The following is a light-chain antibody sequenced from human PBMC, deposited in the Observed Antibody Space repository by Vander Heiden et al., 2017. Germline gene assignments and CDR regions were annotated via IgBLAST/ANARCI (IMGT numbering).Light chain of an antibody. Sequence: QSVLPQPPSASGTPGPSVTISCSGSSSNIGSNTVNWYQQLPGTAPKRLIYSNNQRPSGVPDRFSGSKSGTSASLAISGLQSEDEADYYCAAWDDSLNVVVFGGGTKLTVL. CDR3: AAWDDSLNVVV. V-gene: IGLV1-44*01. J-gene: IGLJ2*01. CDR1: SSNIGSNT. CDR2: SNN.